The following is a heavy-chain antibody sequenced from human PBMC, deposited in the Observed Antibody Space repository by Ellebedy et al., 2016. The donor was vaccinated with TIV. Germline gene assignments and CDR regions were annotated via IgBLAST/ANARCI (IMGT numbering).Heavy chain of an antibody. D-gene: IGHD3-9*01. J-gene: IGHJ5*02. CDR3: ARDTGYSPNWFDP. Sequence: AASVKVSCKASGYTFTRYAINWARQAPGQGLEWMGWINTNTGNPTYAQDFTGRFVFSLDTSVSTAYLQISSLKAEDTAVYYCARDTGYSPNWFDPWGQGTLVTVSS. CDR2: INTNTGNP. CDR1: GYTFTRYA. V-gene: IGHV7-4-1*02.